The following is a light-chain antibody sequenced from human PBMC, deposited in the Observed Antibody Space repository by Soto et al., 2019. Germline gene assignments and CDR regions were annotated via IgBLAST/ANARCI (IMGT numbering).Light chain of an antibody. V-gene: IGLV3-1*01. CDR2: QNN. Sequence: SYELTQTPSVSVSPGQTATITCSGDKLRDKFVTWYQQRPGQSPGLVIYQNNKRPSGIPERFSGSKSENTATLTISGTQAMDETAYYCQAWDSVTANVVFGGGTKVTVL. J-gene: IGLJ2*01. CDR3: QAWDSVTANVV. CDR1: KLRDKF.